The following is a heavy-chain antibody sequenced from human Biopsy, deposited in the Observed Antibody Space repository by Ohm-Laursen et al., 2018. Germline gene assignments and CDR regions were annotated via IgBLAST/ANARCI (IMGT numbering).Heavy chain of an antibody. V-gene: IGHV4-34*01. CDR3: ARGLPRIAPMVRGRRTWFDP. CDR2: INHSGST. Sequence: ESLRLSCSATGFPFTGFSMDWIRQTPGKGLEWIGEINHSGSTNYKPSLDSRVAISADTSKNQFSLNLYSVTAADTAVYFCARGLPRIAPMVRGRRTWFDPWGQGTLVTVSS. D-gene: IGHD3-10*01. J-gene: IGHJ5*02. CDR1: GFPFTGFS.